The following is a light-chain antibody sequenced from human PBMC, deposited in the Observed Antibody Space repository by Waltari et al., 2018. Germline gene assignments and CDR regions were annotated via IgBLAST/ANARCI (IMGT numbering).Light chain of an antibody. J-gene: IGKJ1*01. CDR2: DAS. CDR3: QQYRSDSPT. V-gene: IGKV1-5*01. CDR1: RSVDTW. Sequence: DIQLTQSPSTLSASIGDKVTITCRASRSVDTWLAWYQQRPGTPPKFLIYDASSLENGVPSRFSGSGSGTEFTLSITSLHPDDFATYYCQQYRSDSPTFGQGTKVEMK.